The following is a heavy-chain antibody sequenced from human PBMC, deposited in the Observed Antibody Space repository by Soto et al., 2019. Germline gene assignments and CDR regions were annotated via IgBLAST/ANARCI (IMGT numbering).Heavy chain of an antibody. V-gene: IGHV4-59*12. J-gene: IGHJ6*02. CDR2: IYYSGSS. CDR1: GGSISTYY. Sequence: QVQLQESGPGLVKPSETLSLTCTVSGGSISTYYWSWIRQPPGKGLEWIGSIYYSGSSSYNPSLKSRVTISVDTSKNQFSLKLRSVTAADTAVYYFARGGNTALAYYYYGMDVWGQGTTVTVSS. CDR3: ARGGNTALAYYYYGMDV. D-gene: IGHD5-18*01.